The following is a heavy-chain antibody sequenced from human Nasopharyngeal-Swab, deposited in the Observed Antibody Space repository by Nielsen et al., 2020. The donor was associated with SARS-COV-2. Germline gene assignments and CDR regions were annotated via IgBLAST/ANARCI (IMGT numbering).Heavy chain of an antibody. D-gene: IGHD6-13*01. V-gene: IGHV5-51*01. CDR2: IYPGDSDT. CDR1: GYSFTNYW. Sequence: ESLNISCKGSGYSFTNYWIGWVRQMPGKGLEWLGIIYPGDSDTRYSPSFQGQVTISADKSISTAYLQWSSLKASDTAMYYCTRLSSSWPDYWGQGTLVTVSS. J-gene: IGHJ4*02. CDR3: TRLSSSWPDY.